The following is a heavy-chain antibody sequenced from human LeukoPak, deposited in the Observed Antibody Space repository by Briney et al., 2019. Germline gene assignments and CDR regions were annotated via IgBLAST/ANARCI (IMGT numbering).Heavy chain of an antibody. CDR1: GYTFTSYY. J-gene: IGHJ4*02. Sequence: GASVKVSCKASGYTFTSYYMHWVRQAPGQGLEWMGIINPSGGSTSYAQKFQGRVTMTRDTSTSTVYMELSSLRSEDTAVYYCARGGRLKGGSYNQFDYWGQGTLVTVSS. V-gene: IGHV1-46*01. D-gene: IGHD1-26*01. CDR2: INPSGGST. CDR3: ARGGRLKGGSYNQFDY.